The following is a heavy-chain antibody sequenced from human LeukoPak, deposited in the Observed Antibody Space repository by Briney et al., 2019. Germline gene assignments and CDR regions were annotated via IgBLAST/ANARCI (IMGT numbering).Heavy chain of an antibody. J-gene: IGHJ4*02. Sequence: PGGSLRLSCAASGFTFDDYAMHWVRHAPGKGLGWVSGISWNSGSIAYADSVKGRFTISRDNAKHSLYLQMNSLRAEDTALYYCAKDSSIAVAGTSYYFDYWGQGTLVTVSS. CDR1: GFTFDDYA. V-gene: IGHV3-9*01. CDR3: AKDSSIAVAGTSYYFDY. D-gene: IGHD6-19*01. CDR2: ISWNSGSI.